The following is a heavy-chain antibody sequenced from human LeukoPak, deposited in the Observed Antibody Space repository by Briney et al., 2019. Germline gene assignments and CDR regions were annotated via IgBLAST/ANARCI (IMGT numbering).Heavy chain of an antibody. D-gene: IGHD6-19*01. CDR1: GGSISSGSYY. V-gene: IGHV4-61*02. J-gene: IGHJ6*02. CDR2: IYTSGST. CDR3: ARDSGYASGWYGMSGSYYYGMDV. Sequence: SETLSLTCTVSGGSISSGSYYWSWIRQPAGKGLEWIGRIYTSGSTNYNPSLKSRVTISVDMSKNQFSLQLSSVTAADTAVYYCARDSGYASGWYGMSGSYYYGMDVWGQGTTVTVSS.